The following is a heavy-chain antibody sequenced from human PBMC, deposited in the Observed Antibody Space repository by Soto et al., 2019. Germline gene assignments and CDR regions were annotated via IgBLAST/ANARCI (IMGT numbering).Heavy chain of an antibody. V-gene: IGHV3-30*18. D-gene: IGHD4-17*01. CDR1: GFTFSSYG. CDR2: ISYDGINK. Sequence: GGSLRLSCAASGFTFSSYGMHWVRQAPGKGLEWVAVISYDGINKYYADSVKGRFNISRDNYKNTLYLQMNSLRAEDTAVYYCAKKPYGQYMDYSGQGTLVTVSS. CDR3: AKKPYGQYMDY. J-gene: IGHJ4*02.